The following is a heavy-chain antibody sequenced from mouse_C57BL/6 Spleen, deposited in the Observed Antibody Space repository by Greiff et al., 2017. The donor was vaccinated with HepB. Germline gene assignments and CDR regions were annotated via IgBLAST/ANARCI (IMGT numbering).Heavy chain of an antibody. V-gene: IGHV5-4*01. Sequence: EVQLQESGGGLVKPGGSLKLSCAASGFTFSSYAMSWVRQTPEKRLEWVATISDGGSYTYYPDNVKGRFTISRDNAKNNLYLQMSHLKSEDTAMYYCARTTYFDYWGQGTTLTVSS. CDR3: ARTTYFDY. CDR2: ISDGGSYT. CDR1: GFTFSSYA. D-gene: IGHD2-13*01. J-gene: IGHJ2*01.